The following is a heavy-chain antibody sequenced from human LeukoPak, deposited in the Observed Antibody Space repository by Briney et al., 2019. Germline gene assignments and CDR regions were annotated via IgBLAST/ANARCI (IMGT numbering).Heavy chain of an antibody. CDR3: ARCPIYYDSGSYYSTRGGGYYYMDV. CDR1: GYTFTSYG. V-gene: IGHV1-18*01. CDR2: ISAYNGNT. J-gene: IGHJ6*03. D-gene: IGHD3-10*01. Sequence: ASVTVSCKASGYTFTSYGISWVRQAPGQGLEWMGWISAYNGNTNYAQKLQGRVTMTTDASTSTAYMELRSLRSDDTAVYYCARCPIYYDSGSYYSTRGGGYYYMDVWGKGTTVTVSS.